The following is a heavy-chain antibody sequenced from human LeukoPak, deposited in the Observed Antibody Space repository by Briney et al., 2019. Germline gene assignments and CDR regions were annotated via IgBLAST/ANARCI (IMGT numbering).Heavy chain of an antibody. Sequence: GGSLRLSCAASGFTFSSYTMNWVRQPPGKGLEWVSYISSSGSTIYYADSVKGRFTISRDNAKNSLYLQMNSLRAEDTAVYYCARVVDLNWAHYFDYWGQGTLVTVSS. CDR3: ARVVDLNWAHYFDY. D-gene: IGHD7-27*01. V-gene: IGHV3-48*04. CDR2: ISSSGSTI. CDR1: GFTFSSYT. J-gene: IGHJ4*02.